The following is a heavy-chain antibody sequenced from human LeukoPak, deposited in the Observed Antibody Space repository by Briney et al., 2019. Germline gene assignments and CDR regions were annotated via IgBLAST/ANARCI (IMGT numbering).Heavy chain of an antibody. J-gene: IGHJ4*02. D-gene: IGHD6-19*01. V-gene: IGHV4-59*08. CDR1: GGSFNTYY. CDR3: ARHGSDWAFDF. CDR2: ITDSGNT. Sequence: SETLSFTCTVSGGSFNTYYWSWIRQPPGEALEWIRFITDSGNTYYNPSLQSRLAISVDTTKTHFFLKLRSVAAADTAIYYCARHGSDWAFDFWGQGTLVTVSS.